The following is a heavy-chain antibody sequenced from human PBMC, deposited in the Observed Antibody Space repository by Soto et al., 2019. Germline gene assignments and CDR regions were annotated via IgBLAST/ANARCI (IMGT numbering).Heavy chain of an antibody. CDR1: GFFFSDYY. CDR3: RIGGGQFYCTGRCG. J-gene: IGHJ6*01. D-gene: IGHD2-15*01. V-gene: IGHV3-11*01. Sequence: PGGTLRLSCEASGFFFSDYYMSWIRQAPGKGLETLCYISGTGDTTSYADSVKGRFTISRDNAKNSLFLHLHSLSAGDTAAYYWRIGGGQFYCTGRCGWGRGTTFT. CDR2: ISGTGDTT.